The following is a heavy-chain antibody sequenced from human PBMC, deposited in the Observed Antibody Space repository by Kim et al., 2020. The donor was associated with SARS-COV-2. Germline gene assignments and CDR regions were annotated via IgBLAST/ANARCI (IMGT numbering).Heavy chain of an antibody. D-gene: IGHD1-26*01. CDR3: ARHSYKRSYLGSYYFDY. V-gene: IGHV4-39*01. J-gene: IGHJ4*02. Sequence: RKSRVTISVDTSNNQFYLKLSSVTAADTAVYYCARHSYKRSYLGSYYFDYWGQGTLVTVSS.